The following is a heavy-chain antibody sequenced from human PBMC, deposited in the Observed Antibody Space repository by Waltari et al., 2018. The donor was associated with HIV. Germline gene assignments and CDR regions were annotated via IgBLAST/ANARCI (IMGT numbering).Heavy chain of an antibody. Sequence: QVQLQESGPGLVKPSETLSLMCAVSGYSISSGHYWGWIRQPPGKGLEWIVTMYHGGTAYYKPSLKSRVTISLDTSKNRFSLRLTSMTAADTAVYFCARIRSAWFRNFDYWGQGILVSVSS. V-gene: IGHV4-38-2*01. D-gene: IGHD6-19*01. CDR2: MYHGGTA. CDR1: GYSISSGHY. CDR3: ARIRSAWFRNFDY. J-gene: IGHJ4*02.